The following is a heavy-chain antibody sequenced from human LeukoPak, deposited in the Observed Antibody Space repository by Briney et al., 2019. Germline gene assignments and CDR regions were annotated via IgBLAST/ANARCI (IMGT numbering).Heavy chain of an antibody. D-gene: IGHD2-2*02. V-gene: IGHV3-48*01. CDR1: GFTFSTYS. Sequence: GGSLRLSCAASGFTFSTYSMDWVRQAPGKGLEWVSYISSSSSTIYYADSVKGRFTISRDNARNSLYLQMNSLRAEDTAVYYCAKDARYCSSTSCYIIYYYYGMDVWGQGTTVTVSS. J-gene: IGHJ6*02. CDR3: AKDARYCSSTSCYIIYYYYGMDV. CDR2: ISSSSSTI.